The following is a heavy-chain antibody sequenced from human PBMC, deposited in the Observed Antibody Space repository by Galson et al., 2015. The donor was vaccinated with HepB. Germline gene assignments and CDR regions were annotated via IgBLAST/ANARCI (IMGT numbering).Heavy chain of an antibody. D-gene: IGHD2-21*01. V-gene: IGHV3-30*18. CDR1: GFTFSSYG. J-gene: IGHJ4*02. Sequence: SLRLSCAASGFTFSSYGMHWVRQAPGKGLEWVAVISYDGSNKYYADSVKGRFTISRDNSKNTLYLQMNSLRAEDTAVYYCVKEGGATFYFDSWGQGTLVPVSS. CDR2: ISYDGSNK. CDR3: VKEGGATFYFDS.